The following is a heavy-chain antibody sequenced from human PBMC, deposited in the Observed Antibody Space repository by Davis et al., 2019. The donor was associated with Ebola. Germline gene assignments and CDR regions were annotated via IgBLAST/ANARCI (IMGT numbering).Heavy chain of an antibody. CDR2: IRWAGRST. J-gene: IGHJ4*02. CDR3: TAYDSTFRNY. V-gene: IGHV3-43D*03. CDR1: GFTVGDYA. D-gene: IGHD3-22*01. Sequence: GGSLRLSCAASGFTVGDYAMHWVRQAPGKGLELVSLIRWAGRSTAYAASARDRFSIFRDNSRNFLYLQMNGLRAEDTALYYCTAYDSTFRNYWGQGTLVTVSS.